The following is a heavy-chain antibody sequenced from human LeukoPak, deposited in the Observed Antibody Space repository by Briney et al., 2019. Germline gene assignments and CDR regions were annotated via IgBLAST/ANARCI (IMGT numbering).Heavy chain of an antibody. Sequence: SETLSLTCAVYGRPFSGYYWSWIRQPPGKGLEWIGEINHSGSTNYNPSLKSRVTISVDTSKNQFSLKLSSVTAADTAVYYCARGGDFWSGYFRRNYYYYYMDVWGKGTTVTVSS. D-gene: IGHD3-3*01. CDR3: ARGGDFWSGYFRRNYYYYYMDV. V-gene: IGHV4-34*01. CDR1: GRPFSGYY. CDR2: INHSGST. J-gene: IGHJ6*03.